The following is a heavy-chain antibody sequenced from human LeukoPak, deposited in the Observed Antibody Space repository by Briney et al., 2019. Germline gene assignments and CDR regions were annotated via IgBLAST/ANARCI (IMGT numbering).Heavy chain of an antibody. CDR1: GGTFISYA. D-gene: IGHD5-12*01. CDR3: ARAYSGYDIPDY. V-gene: IGHV1-2*06. J-gene: IGHJ4*02. CDR2: INPNSGGT. Sequence: ASVKVSCKASGGTFISYAISWVRQAPGQGLEWMGRINPNSGGTNYAQNFQGRVTMTRDTSISTAYMELSRLKSDDTAVYYCARAYSGYDIPDYWGQGTLVTVSS.